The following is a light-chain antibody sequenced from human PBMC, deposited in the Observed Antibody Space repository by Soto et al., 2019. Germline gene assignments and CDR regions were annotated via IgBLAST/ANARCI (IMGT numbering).Light chain of an antibody. J-gene: IGKJ1*01. CDR1: QSVKTF. CDR3: QQHGTT. Sequence: ESVWPQSPATLSLSPGDRATLSCRASQSVKTFLVWYQQRPGQAPRLLIYGASSRATGIPDRFSGSGSGTDFTLTISRLEPEDSAVYYCQQHGTTFGQGSKV. V-gene: IGKV3-20*01. CDR2: GAS.